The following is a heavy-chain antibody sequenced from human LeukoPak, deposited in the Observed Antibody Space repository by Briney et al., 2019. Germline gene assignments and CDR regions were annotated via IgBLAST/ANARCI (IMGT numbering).Heavy chain of an antibody. J-gene: IGHJ5*02. V-gene: IGHV3-23*01. D-gene: IGHD3-10*01. CDR2: ISGSGGST. CDR1: GFTFSSYA. Sequence: GGSLRLSCAASGFTFSSYAMSWVRQAPGKGLEWVSAISGSGGSTYYADSVKGRFTISRDNSKNTLYLQMNSLRAEDTAVYYCAKDWEDLLWFGELSDQFDPWGQGTLVTVSS. CDR3: AKDWEDLLWFGELSDQFDP.